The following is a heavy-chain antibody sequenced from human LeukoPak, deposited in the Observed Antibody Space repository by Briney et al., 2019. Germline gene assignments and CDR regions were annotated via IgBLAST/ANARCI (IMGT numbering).Heavy chain of an antibody. J-gene: IGHJ5*02. CDR2: IYYSGST. D-gene: IGHD4-11*01. Sequence: SETLSLTCTVSGGSISSTTYYWGWIRQPPGKGLEWIVYIYYSGSTYYNPSLNSRVTISVDTSKHQFSLKLSSVPAADTAVYFCARRSPAVTNREDWFDPWGQGTLVTVSS. CDR3: ARRSPAVTNREDWFDP. CDR1: GGSISSTTYY. V-gene: IGHV4-39*01.